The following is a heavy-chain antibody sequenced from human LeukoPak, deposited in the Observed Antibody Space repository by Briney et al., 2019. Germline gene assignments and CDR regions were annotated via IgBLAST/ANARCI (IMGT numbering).Heavy chain of an antibody. V-gene: IGHV3-33*06. CDR3: AKEEGDAFDI. CDR1: GFTLSSYG. J-gene: IGHJ3*02. Sequence: PGGSLRLSCAASGFTLSSYGMHWVRQAPGKGLEWVAVIWYDGSNKYYADSVKGRFTISRDNSKNTLYLQMNSLRAEDTAVYYCAKEEGDAFDIWGQGTMVTVSS. CDR2: IWYDGSNK.